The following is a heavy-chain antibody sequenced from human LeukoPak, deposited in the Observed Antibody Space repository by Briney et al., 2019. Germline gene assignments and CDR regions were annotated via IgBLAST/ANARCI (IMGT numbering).Heavy chain of an antibody. J-gene: IGHJ4*02. Sequence: PSQTLSLTCTVSGASFSSGDQCWNWIRQSPGKGLEWIGSIHPSGTLYNNPSLESRVTMSMDTSKDQFSLNLNSVTAADTAVYFCSRGLDSRKLGYWGQGTLVTVSS. D-gene: IGHD3-22*01. V-gene: IGHV4-31*03. CDR3: SRGLDSRKLGY. CDR2: IHPSGTL. CDR1: GASFSSGDQC.